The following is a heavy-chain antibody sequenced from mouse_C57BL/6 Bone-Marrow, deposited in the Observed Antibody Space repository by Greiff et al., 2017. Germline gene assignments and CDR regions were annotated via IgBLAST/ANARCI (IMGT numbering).Heavy chain of an antibody. D-gene: IGHD1-1*01. CDR3: ARRCYGRAMDY. J-gene: IGHJ4*01. V-gene: IGHV5-12*01. Sequence: EVKVVESGGGLVQPGGSLKLSCAASGFTFSDYYMYWVRQTPEKRLEWVAYISNGGGSTYYPDTVKGRFTISRDNAKNPLYLQMSRLKSEDTAMYDCARRCYGRAMDYWGQGTSVTVSS. CDR2: ISNGGGST. CDR1: GFTFSDYY.